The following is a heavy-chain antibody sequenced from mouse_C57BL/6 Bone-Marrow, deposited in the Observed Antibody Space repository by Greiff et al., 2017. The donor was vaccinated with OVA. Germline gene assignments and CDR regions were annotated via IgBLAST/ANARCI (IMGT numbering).Heavy chain of an antibody. V-gene: IGHV1-39*01. J-gene: IGHJ2*01. Sequence: VQLKQSGPELVKPGASVKLSCTASGYSFTDYNMNWVKQSNGKSLEWIGVLNPNYGTTIYNQQFKGKATLTVDQSSSPAYMQLNSLTSEDSAVYYCVDYDALDYWGKGTTLTVSS. CDR2: LNPNYGTT. CDR1: GYSFTDYN. CDR3: VDYDALDY. D-gene: IGHD2-4*01.